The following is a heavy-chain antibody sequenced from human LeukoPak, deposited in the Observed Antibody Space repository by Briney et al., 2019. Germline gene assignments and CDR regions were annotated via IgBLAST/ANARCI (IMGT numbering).Heavy chain of an antibody. CDR2: IQYDGSNK. V-gene: IGHV3-30*02. Sequence: PGGSLRLSCAASGFTFNFYGMHWVRQAPGKGLEWVTFIQYDGSNKFYADSVKGRFTISRDNSKNTLYLQMNSLRAEDTAVYYCAKDFFLSATTQFEDYWGQGTLVTVSS. J-gene: IGHJ4*02. CDR3: AKDFFLSATTQFEDY. D-gene: IGHD4-17*01. CDR1: GFTFNFYG.